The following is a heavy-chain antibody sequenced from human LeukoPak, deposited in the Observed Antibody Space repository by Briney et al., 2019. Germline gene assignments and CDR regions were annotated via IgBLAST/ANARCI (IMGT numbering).Heavy chain of an antibody. CDR1: GYTFTGYY. J-gene: IGHJ4*02. V-gene: IGHV1-2*02. Sequence: GASVKVSCKASGYTFTGYYMHWVRQAPGQGLEWMGWINPNSGGTNYAQKFQGRVTMTRDTSISTAYMELSRLRSDDTAVYYCARAAYQMYYYDSSGYLRTNFDYWGQGTLVTVSS. CDR3: ARAAYQMYYYDSSGYLRTNFDY. CDR2: INPNSGGT. D-gene: IGHD3-22*01.